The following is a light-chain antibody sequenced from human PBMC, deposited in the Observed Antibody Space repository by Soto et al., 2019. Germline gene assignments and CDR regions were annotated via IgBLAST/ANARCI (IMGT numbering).Light chain of an antibody. CDR2: VDTEGSH. J-gene: IGLJ3*02. Sequence: QPVLTQSPSASASLGASVKLTCTLSNGHSHYAIAWLQQQPEQGPRYLMKVDTEGSHNKGDGIPDRFSGSTSGAERYLTISSLQSEDEADYYCQTWGAGIQVFGGGTQLTVL. CDR1: NGHSHYA. CDR3: QTWGAGIQV. V-gene: IGLV4-69*01.